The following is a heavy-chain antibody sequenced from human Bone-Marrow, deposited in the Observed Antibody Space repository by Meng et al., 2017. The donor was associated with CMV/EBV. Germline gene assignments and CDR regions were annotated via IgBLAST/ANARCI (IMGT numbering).Heavy chain of an antibody. CDR1: GFTFSSYW. CDR3: ARDREVGYQLPYYYYYGMDV. D-gene: IGHD2-2*01. CDR2: IKQDESEK. V-gene: IGHV3-7*01. J-gene: IGHJ6*02. Sequence: GESLKISCAASGFTFSSYWMSWVRQAPGKGLEWVANIKQDESEKYYVDSVKGRFTISRDNAKNSLYLQMNSLRAEDTAVYYCARDREVGYQLPYYYYYGMDVWGQGTTVTVSS.